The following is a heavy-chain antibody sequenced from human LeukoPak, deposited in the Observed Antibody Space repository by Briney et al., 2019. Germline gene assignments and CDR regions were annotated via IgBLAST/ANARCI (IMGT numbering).Heavy chain of an antibody. V-gene: IGHV1-18*01. D-gene: IGHD4-17*01. J-gene: IGHJ4*02. Sequence: GASVKVSCKASGYTFTSYAMHWVRQAPGQRLEWMGWISAYNGNTNYAQKLQGRVTITTDTSTSTAYMELRSLRSDDTAVYYCARGVGYGDYEDYWGQGTLVTVSS. CDR3: ARGVGYGDYEDY. CDR1: GYTFTSYA. CDR2: ISAYNGNT.